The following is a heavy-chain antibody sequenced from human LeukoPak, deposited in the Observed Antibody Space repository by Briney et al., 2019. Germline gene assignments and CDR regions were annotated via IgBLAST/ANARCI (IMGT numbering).Heavy chain of an antibody. CDR2: LFTGGGRT. D-gene: IGHD3-10*01. J-gene: IGHJ4*02. CDR3: AKECDYSPGHKFDL. V-gene: IGHV3-23*01. Sequence: GGSLRLSCAASEFTFNNYLMSWVRQAPGKGLEWVSVLFTGGGRTLYADSVKGRFTISGDTSRTTLYLQMNGLRAEDTAVYYCAKECDYSPGHKFDLWGQGTLVTVSS. CDR1: EFTFNNYL.